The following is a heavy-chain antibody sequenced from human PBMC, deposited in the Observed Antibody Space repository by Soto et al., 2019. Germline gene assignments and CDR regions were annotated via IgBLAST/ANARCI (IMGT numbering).Heavy chain of an antibody. J-gene: IGHJ4*02. CDR2: INHSGST. CDR1: GGSINNNYYY. CDR3: ARDKITGLFDY. Sequence: PSETLSLTCTVSGGSINNNYYYWTWIRQPPGTGLEWIGEINHSGSTNYNPSLKSRVTISVDTSKNQFSLKLTSVTAADTAVYYCARDKITGLFDYWGQGTLVTVSS. V-gene: IGHV4-39*07. D-gene: IGHD2-8*02.